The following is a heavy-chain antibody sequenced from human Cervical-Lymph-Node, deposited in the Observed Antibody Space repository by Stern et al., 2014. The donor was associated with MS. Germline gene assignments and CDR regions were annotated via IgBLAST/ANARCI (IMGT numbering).Heavy chain of an antibody. Sequence: QVQLVQSGAEVRKPGASVKVSCKVSGYTLTDVSVHWVRQTPGKGLEWMGGFDPEEGKIIYAQKFQGRGTMTEDTSTDTAYMELRSLRSEDTAVYYCATVVTTGTFDYWGQGTLVTVSS. V-gene: IGHV1-24*01. CDR3: ATVVTTGTFDY. CDR1: GYTLTDVS. D-gene: IGHD1-1*01. J-gene: IGHJ4*02. CDR2: FDPEEGKI.